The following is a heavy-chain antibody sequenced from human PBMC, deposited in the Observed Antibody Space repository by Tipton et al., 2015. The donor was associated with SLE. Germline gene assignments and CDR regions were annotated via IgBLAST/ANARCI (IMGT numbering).Heavy chain of an antibody. J-gene: IGHJ4*02. V-gene: IGHV3-30*04. CDR1: GFTFSNYA. D-gene: IGHD1-26*01. Sequence: SLRLSCAASGFTFSNYAMHWVRQAPGKGLEWVAVISYDGSNKYEDSVKGRFTISRDNSKNTLYLQMNSLRAEDTAVYYCARDVEGAPEGLASGAQGTL. CDR2: ISYDGSNK. CDR3: ARDVEGAPEGLAS.